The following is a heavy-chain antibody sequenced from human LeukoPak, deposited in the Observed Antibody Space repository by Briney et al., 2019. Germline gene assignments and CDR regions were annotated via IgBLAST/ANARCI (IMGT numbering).Heavy chain of an antibody. D-gene: IGHD7-27*01. Sequence: PGGSLRLSCAASGFTFSSYSMNWVRQAPGKGLEWVSSISSSSSYIYYADSVKGRFTISRDNAKNSLYLQMNSLRAEDTAVYYCARDFYGDPPDDAFDIWGQGTMVTVSS. CDR1: GFTFSSYS. CDR3: ARDFYGDPPDDAFDI. CDR2: ISSSSSYI. J-gene: IGHJ3*02. V-gene: IGHV3-21*01.